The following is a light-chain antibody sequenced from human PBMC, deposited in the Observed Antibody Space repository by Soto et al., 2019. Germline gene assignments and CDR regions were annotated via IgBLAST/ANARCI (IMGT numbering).Light chain of an antibody. J-gene: IGKJ1*01. CDR2: AAS. V-gene: IGKV3-15*01. CDR1: QRLGSY. Sequence: THSPAPLSVSQGDTATLSCRASQRLGSYLAWHPQTPGQAPRLLIFAASTRATGVTARFSGSGSATEFSLTISSLQSEDFAVYFCQQYNDWPLTFGQGTKVEI. CDR3: QQYNDWPLT.